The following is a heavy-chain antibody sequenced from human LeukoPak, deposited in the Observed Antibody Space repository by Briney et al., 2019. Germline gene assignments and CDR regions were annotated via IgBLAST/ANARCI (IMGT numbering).Heavy chain of an antibody. Sequence: PSETLSLTCTVSGGSISSYYWSWIRQPAGKGLEWIGRIYTSGSTNYNPSLKSRVTMSVDTSKNQFSLKLSSVTAADTAVYYCAREADCSSTSCYGVDYYYMDVWGKGTTVTVSS. CDR2: IYTSGST. V-gene: IGHV4-4*07. D-gene: IGHD2-2*01. J-gene: IGHJ6*03. CDR1: GGSISSYY. CDR3: AREADCSSTSCYGVDYYYMDV.